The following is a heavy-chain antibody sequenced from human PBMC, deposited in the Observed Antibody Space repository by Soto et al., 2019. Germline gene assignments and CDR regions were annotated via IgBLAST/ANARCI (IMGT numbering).Heavy chain of an antibody. CDR1: GGSFSGYY. V-gene: IGHV4-34*01. CDR3: ARRRRSGYAYYYYGMDV. D-gene: IGHD3-3*01. Sequence: PSETLSLTCAVYGGSFSGYYWSWIRQPPGKGLEWIGEINHSGSTNYNPSLKSRVTISVDTSKNQFSLKLSSVTAADTAVYYCARRRRSGYAYYYYGMDVWRQGTTVTVSS. J-gene: IGHJ6*02. CDR2: INHSGST.